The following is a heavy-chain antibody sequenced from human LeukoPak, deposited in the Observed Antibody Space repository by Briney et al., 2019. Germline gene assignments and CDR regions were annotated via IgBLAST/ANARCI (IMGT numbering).Heavy chain of an antibody. CDR1: GYTFTGYY. D-gene: IGHD3-9*01. CDR2: INPNSGGT. V-gene: IGHV1-2*02. CDR3: ARVPDILTGYYPHFDY. Sequence: EASVKVSCKASGYTFTGYYMHWVRQAPGQGLEWMGWINPNSGGTNYAQKFQGRVTMTRDTSISTAYMELSRLRSDDTAVYYCARVPDILTGYYPHFDYWGQGTLVTVSS. J-gene: IGHJ4*02.